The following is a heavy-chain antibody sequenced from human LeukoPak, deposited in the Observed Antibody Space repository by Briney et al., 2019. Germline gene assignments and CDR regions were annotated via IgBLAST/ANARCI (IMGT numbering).Heavy chain of an antibody. J-gene: IGHJ4*02. Sequence: TSVKVSCRASGFTFTSSAIQWVRQARGQRLEWIGWIVVGSGNTNYAQKFQERVTITRDMSTSTAYMELSSLRSEDTAVYYCAALYYYGSGSTDNWGQGTLVTVSS. CDR2: IVVGSGNT. CDR3: AALYYYGSGSTDN. CDR1: GFTFTSSA. V-gene: IGHV1-58*02. D-gene: IGHD3-10*01.